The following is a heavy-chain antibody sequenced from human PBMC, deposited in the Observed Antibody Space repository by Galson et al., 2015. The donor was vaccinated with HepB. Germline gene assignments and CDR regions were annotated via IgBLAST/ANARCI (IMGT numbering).Heavy chain of an antibody. D-gene: IGHD6-13*01. J-gene: IGHJ6*02. CDR3: ARANRIAAAGPPYYYYGMDV. CDR1: GYTFSSYS. Sequence: SVKVSCKASGYTFSSYSITWVRQAPGQGLEWMGWISAYNRDTIYAQQLQGRVTMTTDTSTSTAYMELRSLRSDDTAVYYCARANRIAAAGPPYYYYGMDVWGQGTTVTVSS. CDR2: ISAYNRDT. V-gene: IGHV1-18*01.